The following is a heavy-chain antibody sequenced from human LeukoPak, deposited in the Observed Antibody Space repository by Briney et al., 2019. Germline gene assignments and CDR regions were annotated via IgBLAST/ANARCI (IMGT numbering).Heavy chain of an antibody. CDR2: ISGSGGGT. CDR1: GFTFSTYA. J-gene: IGHJ4*02. CDR3: AKGGGSYYEADY. V-gene: IGHV3-23*01. Sequence: GGSLRLSCAASGFTFSTYAMSWVRQGPGKGLEWVSAISGSGGGTYYADSVKGRFTISRDNSKNTMSLQMSSLRAGDTAVYYCAKGGGSYYEADYWGQGTLVTVSS. D-gene: IGHD1-26*01.